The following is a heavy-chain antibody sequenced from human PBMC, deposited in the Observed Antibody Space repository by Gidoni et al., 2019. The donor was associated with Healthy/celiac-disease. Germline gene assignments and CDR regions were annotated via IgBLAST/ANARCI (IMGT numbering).Heavy chain of an antibody. CDR1: GSTFSDHY. D-gene: IGHD3-22*01. CDR3: AREWESGYYGWYFDL. Sequence: EVQLVESGGGLVQPGGSLRLSCAASGSTFSDHYMDWVRQAPGKGLEWVGRTRNKANSYTTEYAASVKGRFTISRDDSKNSLYLQMNSLKTEDTAVYYCAREWESGYYGWYFDLWGRGTLVTVSS. CDR2: TRNKANSYTT. J-gene: IGHJ2*01. V-gene: IGHV3-72*01.